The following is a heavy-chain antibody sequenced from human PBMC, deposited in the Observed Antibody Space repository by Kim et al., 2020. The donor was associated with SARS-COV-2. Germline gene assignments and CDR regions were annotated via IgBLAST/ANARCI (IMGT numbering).Heavy chain of an antibody. D-gene: IGHD5-12*01. J-gene: IGHJ4*01. CDR2: IWFDGRNE. V-gene: IGHV3-33*01. Sequence: GGSLRLSCAASGFTFSSYGMHWVRQAPGKGLEWVAVIWFDGRNEYYASSVKGRFTISRDNYKNTLYLQMNSLTADDTGVYYCARDGGFGGYDIGTPFD. CDR1: GFTFSSYG. CDR3: ARDGGFGGYDIGTPFD.